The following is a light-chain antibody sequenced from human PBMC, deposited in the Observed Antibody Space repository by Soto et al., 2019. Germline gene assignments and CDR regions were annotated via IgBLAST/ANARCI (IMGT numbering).Light chain of an antibody. J-gene: IGLJ2*01. CDR3: TSFTSSNIVV. V-gene: IGLV2-14*03. Sequence: QSVLTQPASVSVSPGQSITISCTGTSSDIGAYDYVSWYQQHPGKAPKFIIYGVSSRPSGVSPRFSGSKSGNTASLTISGLQAEDEADYFFTSFTSSNIVVFGGGTKLTVL. CDR2: GVS. CDR1: SSDIGAYDY.